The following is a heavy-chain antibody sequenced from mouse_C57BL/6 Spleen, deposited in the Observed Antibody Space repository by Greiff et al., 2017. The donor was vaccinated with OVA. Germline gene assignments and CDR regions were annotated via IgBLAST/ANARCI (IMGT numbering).Heavy chain of an antibody. J-gene: IGHJ2*01. Sequence: QVQLQQPGAELVKPGASVKLSCKASGYTFTSYWMHWVKQRPGQGLEWIGMIHPNSGSTNYNEKFKGKATLTVDKSSSTAYMQLSSLTSEDSAVYYGARPYYGSSYIFDYWGQGTTLTVSS. CDR1: GYTFTSYW. D-gene: IGHD1-1*01. V-gene: IGHV1-64*01. CDR2: IHPNSGST. CDR3: ARPYYGSSYIFDY.